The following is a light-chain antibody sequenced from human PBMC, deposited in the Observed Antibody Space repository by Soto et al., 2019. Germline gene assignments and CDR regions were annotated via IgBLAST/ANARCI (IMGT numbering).Light chain of an antibody. CDR3: QKYNHVPIN. J-gene: IGKJ5*01. CDR1: QDINNY. Sequence: EIQMTQSSSALCASVVERVTMTLPASQDINNYLNWYKQKPGKAPKLMIYHEYSLETGVQSRFSGSGSGKGFTLTIRRMQTEDIATYYCQKYNHVPINFGKGQQLEIK. V-gene: IGKV1-33*01. CDR2: HEY.